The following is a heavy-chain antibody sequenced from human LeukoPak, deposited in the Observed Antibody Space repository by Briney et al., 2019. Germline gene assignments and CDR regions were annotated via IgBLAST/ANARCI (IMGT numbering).Heavy chain of an antibody. CDR2: IKSKSYVGTT. Sequence: GGSLRLSCAPYGFTFSKAWMTWVRQGPGKGLEWVGRIKSKSYVGTTDYAAPVKGRFTISRDDSKNTLYLQMNSLKTEDTASYYCTTDPNQCELLSAVGYWGQGIRVTVSS. CDR1: GFTFSKAW. J-gene: IGHJ4*02. D-gene: IGHD2-21*01. V-gene: IGHV3-15*01. CDR3: TTDPNQCELLSAVGY.